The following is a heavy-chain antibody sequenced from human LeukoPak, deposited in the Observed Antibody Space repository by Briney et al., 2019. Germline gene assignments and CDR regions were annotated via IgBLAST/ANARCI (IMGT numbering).Heavy chain of an antibody. Sequence: PSETLSLICTVSSGSISNYHWSWIRQPPGKGLEWVGYIYYSGSTNYNPSLKSRVTISVDMSKNQFSLKLSSVTAADTAVYYCARQYDYDSSGYYFGYWGQGILVTVSS. CDR3: ARQYDYDSSGYYFGY. D-gene: IGHD3-22*01. CDR2: IYYSGST. CDR1: SGSISNYH. J-gene: IGHJ4*02. V-gene: IGHV4-59*08.